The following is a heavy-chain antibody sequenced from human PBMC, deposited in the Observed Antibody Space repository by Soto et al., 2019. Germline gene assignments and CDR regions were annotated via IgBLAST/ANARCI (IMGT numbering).Heavy chain of an antibody. V-gene: IGHV4-31*03. J-gene: IGHJ6*02. CDR1: GGSISSGGHY. CDR2: IYYSGST. Sequence: QVQLQESGPGLVKPSQTLSLTCTVSGGSISSGGHYWSWIRQHPGKGLEWIGYIYYSGSTYYNPSLKSRVTISVDTSKNQFSLKLSSVTAADTAVYYCARGDYYYYGIDVWGQGNTVPVSS. CDR3: ARGDYYYYGIDV.